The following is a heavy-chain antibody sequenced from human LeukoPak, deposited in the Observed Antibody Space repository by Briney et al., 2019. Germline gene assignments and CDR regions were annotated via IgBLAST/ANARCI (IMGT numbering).Heavy chain of an antibody. V-gene: IGHV4-59*01. Sequence: PSETLSLTCTVSGGSISSYYWSWIRQSPGKGLEWIGYIYYSGSTNYNPSLKSRVTISVDTSKNQFSLKLSSVTAADTAVYYCARGEMATIEGAFDIWGQGTMVTVSS. CDR1: GGSISSYY. CDR2: IYYSGST. D-gene: IGHD5-24*01. CDR3: ARGEMATIEGAFDI. J-gene: IGHJ3*02.